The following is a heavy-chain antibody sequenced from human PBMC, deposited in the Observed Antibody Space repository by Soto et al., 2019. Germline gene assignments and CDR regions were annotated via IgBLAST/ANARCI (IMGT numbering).Heavy chain of an antibody. Sequence: GGSLRLSCAASEFTFSSYSMIWVRQAPRKELEWVSGVNGGGEITYYADSVKGRFTISRDNSKNTLYLQMNSLRAEDTAVFYCARGHFGVTMDVWGQGTTVTVSS. J-gene: IGHJ6*02. CDR1: EFTFSSYS. CDR3: ARGHFGVTMDV. CDR2: VNGGGEIT. D-gene: IGHD3-3*01. V-gene: IGHV3-23*01.